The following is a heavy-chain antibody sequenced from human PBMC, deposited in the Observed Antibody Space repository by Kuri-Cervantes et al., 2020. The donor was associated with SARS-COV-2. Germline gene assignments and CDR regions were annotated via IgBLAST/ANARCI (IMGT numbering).Heavy chain of an antibody. CDR3: AKDIGLGPDRGDAFDI. D-gene: IGHD3-16*01. J-gene: IGHJ3*02. CDR1: GFTFDDYA. V-gene: IGHV3-9*03. CDR2: ISWNSCSI. Sequence: LSLTCAASGFTFDDYAMHWVRQAPGKGLEWVSGISWNSCSIGYADSVKGRFTISRDNAKNSLYLQMNRLRAEDMALYYCAKDIGLGPDRGDAFDIWGQGTMVTVSS.